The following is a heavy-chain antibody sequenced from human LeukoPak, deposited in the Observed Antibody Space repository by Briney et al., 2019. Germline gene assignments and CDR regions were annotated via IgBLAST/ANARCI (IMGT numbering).Heavy chain of an antibody. CDR2: IDSDGGSI. CDR1: GFNLRSNW. Sequence: GGSLRLSCIASGFNLRSNWMQWVRQVPGKGLEWVSRIDSDGGSINYADFVKGRFITSRDNTRNSLYLQMNGLRVEDTAVYYCARDAGGRTQREGWFDPWGQGTLVTVSS. V-gene: IGHV3-74*01. J-gene: IGHJ5*02. CDR3: ARDAGGRTQREGWFDP. D-gene: IGHD1-26*01.